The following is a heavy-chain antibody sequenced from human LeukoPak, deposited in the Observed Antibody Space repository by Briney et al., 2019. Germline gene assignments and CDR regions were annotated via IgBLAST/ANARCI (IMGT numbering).Heavy chain of an antibody. D-gene: IGHD1-26*01. CDR1: GGSISSGGYS. J-gene: IGHJ4*02. CDR3: ARTYPNSGSVDY. Sequence: PSQTLSLTCAVSGGSISSGGYSWSWIRQPPGKGLEWIGYIYHSGSTYYNPSLKSRVTISVDRSKNQFSEKLSSVTAADTAVYYCARTYPNSGSVDYWGQGTLVTVSS. CDR2: IYHSGST. V-gene: IGHV4-30-2*01.